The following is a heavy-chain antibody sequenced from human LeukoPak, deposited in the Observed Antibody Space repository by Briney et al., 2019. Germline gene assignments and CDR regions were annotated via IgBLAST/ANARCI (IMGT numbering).Heavy chain of an antibody. J-gene: IGHJ6*02. Sequence: PGGSLRLSCAACGFTFSSYAMSLVRQAPGKGLEGVSAISGSGGSTYYADSVKGRFTISRDNSKNTLYLQMNSLRAEDTAVYYCAKDNIAAAGEVIYGMDVWGQGTTVTVSS. CDR3: AKDNIAAAGEVIYGMDV. D-gene: IGHD6-13*01. CDR1: GFTFSSYA. V-gene: IGHV3-23*01. CDR2: ISGSGGST.